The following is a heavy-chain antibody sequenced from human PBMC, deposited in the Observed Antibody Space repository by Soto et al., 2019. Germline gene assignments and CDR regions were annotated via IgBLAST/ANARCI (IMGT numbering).Heavy chain of an antibody. V-gene: IGHV5-10-1*01. CDR2: IDPSDSYT. CDR3: ASLRSSGSIFDY. Sequence: PVDAVKISSKGSGHSSTSYWISRAREMPGKGLEWMGRIDPSDSYTNYSPSFQGHVTILADKSISTAYLQWSSLKASDTAMYYCASLRSSGSIFDYWGQGTLVTVSS. D-gene: IGHD3-22*01. J-gene: IGHJ4*02. CDR1: GHSSTSYW.